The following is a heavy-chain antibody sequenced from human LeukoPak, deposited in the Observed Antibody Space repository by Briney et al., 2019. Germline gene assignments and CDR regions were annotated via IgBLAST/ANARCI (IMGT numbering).Heavy chain of an antibody. CDR1: GVSISTYY. CDR2: IYYSGST. Sequence: PSETLSLTCPVSGVSISTYYWSWIRQPPGKGLEWIGYIYYSGSTNYNPSLKSRVTISVDPSKTQFSLKLSSVTAADTAVYYCARGDSLTDYWGQGTLVTVSS. J-gene: IGHJ4*02. CDR3: ARGDSLTDY. D-gene: IGHD2-15*01. V-gene: IGHV4-59*12.